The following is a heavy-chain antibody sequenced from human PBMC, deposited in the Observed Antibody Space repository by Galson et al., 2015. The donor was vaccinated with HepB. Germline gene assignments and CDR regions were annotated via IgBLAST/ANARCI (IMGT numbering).Heavy chain of an antibody. V-gene: IGHV4-59*01. CDR2: IYYSGST. J-gene: IGHJ4*02. CDR1: GGSISSYY. Sequence: ATLSLTCTVSGGSISSYYWSWIRQPPGKGLEWIGYIYYSGSTNYNPSLKSRVTISVDTSKNQFSLKLSSVNAADTAVYYCARHIGGGYYTFDYWGQGTLVTVSS. D-gene: IGHD3-3*01. CDR3: ARHIGGGYYTFDY.